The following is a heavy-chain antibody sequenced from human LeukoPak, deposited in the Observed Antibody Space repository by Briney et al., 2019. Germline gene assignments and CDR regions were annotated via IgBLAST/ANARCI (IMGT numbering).Heavy chain of an antibody. CDR2: ISYDGSDK. J-gene: IGHJ4*02. D-gene: IGHD3-10*01. Sequence: PGGSLRLSCAASGFTFSSYGMHWVRQAPGKGPEGVAVISYDGSDKYYADSVKGRFTISRDNSRNTLYLQMNSLRAEDTAVYYCAKDRGLWFGELYRHPDYWGQGTLVTVSS. CDR1: GFTFSSYG. CDR3: AKDRGLWFGELYRHPDY. V-gene: IGHV3-30*18.